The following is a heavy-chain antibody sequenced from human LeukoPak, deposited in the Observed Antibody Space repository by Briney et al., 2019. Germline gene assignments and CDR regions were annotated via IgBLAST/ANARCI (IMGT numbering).Heavy chain of an antibody. V-gene: IGHV4-34*01. J-gene: IGHJ4*02. D-gene: IGHD5-18*01. CDR3: VRRCGYSYGYDY. Sequence: SETLSLTCAVYGGSFSGYYWSWIRQPPGKGLEWIGEINHSGSTNYNPSLKSRVTISVDTSKNQFSLKLSSVTAADTAVYYCVRRCGYSYGYDYWGQGTLVTVSS. CDR2: INHSGST. CDR1: GGSFSGYY.